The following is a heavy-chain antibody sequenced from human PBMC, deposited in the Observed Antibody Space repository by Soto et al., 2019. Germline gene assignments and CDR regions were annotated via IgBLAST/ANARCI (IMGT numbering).Heavy chain of an antibody. CDR2: IYPGDSDT. CDR3: ARGGGEQLVPPYYYGMDV. V-gene: IGHV5-51*01. D-gene: IGHD6-6*01. Sequence: PGESLKISCKGSGYSFTSYWIGWVRQMPGKGLEWMGIIYPGDSDTRYSPSFQGQVTISADKSISTAYLQWSSLKASDTAMYYCARGGGEQLVPPYYYGMDVWGQGTTVTVSS. J-gene: IGHJ6*02. CDR1: GYSFTSYW.